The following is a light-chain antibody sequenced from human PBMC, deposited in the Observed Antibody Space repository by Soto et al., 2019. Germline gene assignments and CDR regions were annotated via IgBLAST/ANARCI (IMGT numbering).Light chain of an antibody. Sequence: DIQMTQSPSSLSASVGDRVTITCRASQSISSYLNWYQQKPGKAPKLLIYAASSLQSRVPSRFSGSGSGTEFTLTISSLQHEDFATYYCQQSYSTPPTFGQGTKVEIK. J-gene: IGKJ1*01. V-gene: IGKV1-39*01. CDR1: QSISSY. CDR3: QQSYSTPPT. CDR2: AAS.